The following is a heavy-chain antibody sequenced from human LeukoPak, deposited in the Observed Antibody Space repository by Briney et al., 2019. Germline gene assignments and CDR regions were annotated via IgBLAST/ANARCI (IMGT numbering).Heavy chain of an antibody. Sequence: VASVKVSCKASGYTFTSYDINWVRQATGQGLEWMGWMNPNSGNTGYAQKFQGRVTMTRNTSISTAYMELSSLRSEDAAVYYCARGALDRSTGDYWGQGTLVTVSS. J-gene: IGHJ4*02. CDR2: MNPNSGNT. V-gene: IGHV1-8*01. D-gene: IGHD3-22*01. CDR1: GYTFTSYD. CDR3: ARGALDRSTGDY.